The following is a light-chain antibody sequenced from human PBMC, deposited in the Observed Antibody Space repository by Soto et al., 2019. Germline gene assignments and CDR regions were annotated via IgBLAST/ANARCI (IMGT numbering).Light chain of an antibody. V-gene: IGLV4-69*01. CDR2: LNSDGSH. CDR1: SGHSNYA. J-gene: IGLJ2*01. Sequence: QLVLTQSPSASASLGASVKLTCTLSSGHSNYAIAWHQQQPEKGPRYLMKLNSDGSHSKGDGIPDRFSGSSSGAERYLTISSLQSEDEAAYYCQTWGTGLYVVFGGGTKLTVL. CDR3: QTWGTGLYVV.